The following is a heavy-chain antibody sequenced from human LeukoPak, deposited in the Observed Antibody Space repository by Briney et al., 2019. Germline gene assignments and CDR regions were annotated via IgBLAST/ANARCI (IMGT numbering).Heavy chain of an antibody. V-gene: IGHV3-21*01. CDR2: ISSSSSYI. Sequence: GGSLRLSCAASGFTFSSYSMNWVRQAPGKGLEWVSSISSSSSYIYYADSVKGRFTISRDNAKNSLYLQMNSLRAEDTAVYYCARDLPGGATTAFEYWGQGTLVTVSS. CDR3: ARDLPGGATTAFEY. J-gene: IGHJ4*02. D-gene: IGHD1-26*01. CDR1: GFTFSSYS.